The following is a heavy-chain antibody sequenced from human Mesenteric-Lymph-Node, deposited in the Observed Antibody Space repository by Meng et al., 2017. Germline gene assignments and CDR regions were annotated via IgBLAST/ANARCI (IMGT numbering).Heavy chain of an antibody. D-gene: IGHD6-19*01. V-gene: IGHV3-30*01. CDR1: GFTFSSYA. Sequence: GGSLRLSCAASGFTFSSYAMHWVRQAPGKGLEWVAVISYDGSNKYYADSMKGRFTISRDNSKNTLYLQMNSLRAEDTAVYYCARGGLAVAGHDYWGQGTLVTVSS. J-gene: IGHJ4*02. CDR3: ARGGLAVAGHDY. CDR2: ISYDGSNK.